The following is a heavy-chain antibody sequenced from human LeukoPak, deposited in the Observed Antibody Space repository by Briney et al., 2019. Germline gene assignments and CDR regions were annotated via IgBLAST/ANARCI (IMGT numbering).Heavy chain of an antibody. CDR3: ASAKTTVVTPRVDY. V-gene: IGHV4-59*08. Sequence: SETLSLTCTVSGGSISSYYWSWIRQPPGKGLEWIGYIYYSGSTYYNPSLKSRVTISVDTSKNQFSLKLSSVTAADTAVYYCASAKTTVVTPRVDYWGQGTLVTVSS. J-gene: IGHJ4*02. CDR2: IYYSGST. D-gene: IGHD4-23*01. CDR1: GGSISSYY.